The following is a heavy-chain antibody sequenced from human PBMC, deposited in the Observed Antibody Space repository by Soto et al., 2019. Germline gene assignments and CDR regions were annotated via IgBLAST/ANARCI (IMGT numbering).Heavy chain of an antibody. CDR1: GGTFSSYT. D-gene: IGHD1-1*01. V-gene: IGHV1-69*08. Sequence: QVQLVQSGAEVKKPGSSVKVSCKASGGTFSSYTISWVRQAPGQGLEWMGRIIPILGIANYAQKFQGRVTITADKYTSTAYMELSSLRSEDTAVYYCARDLNEYHAFVIWGQGTMVTFSS. CDR2: IIPILGIA. J-gene: IGHJ3*02. CDR3: ARDLNEYHAFVI.